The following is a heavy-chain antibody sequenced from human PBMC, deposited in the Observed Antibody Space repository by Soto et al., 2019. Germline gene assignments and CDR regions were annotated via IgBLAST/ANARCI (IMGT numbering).Heavy chain of an antibody. J-gene: IGHJ4*02. D-gene: IGHD5-12*01. CDR1: GFTFSSYS. V-gene: IGHV3-21*01. CDR3: ARAPGLVATIRSFDY. Sequence: WGSLRLSCAASGFTFSSYSMNWVRQAPGKGLEWVSSISSSSSYIYYADSVKGRFTISRDNAKNSLYLQMNSLRAEDTAVYYCARAPGLVATIRSFDYWGQGTLVTVSS. CDR2: ISSSSSYI.